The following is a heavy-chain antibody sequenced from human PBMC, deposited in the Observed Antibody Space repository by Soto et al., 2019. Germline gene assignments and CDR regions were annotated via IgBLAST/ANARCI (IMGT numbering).Heavy chain of an antibody. D-gene: IGHD1-1*01. CDR2: IYSTGTT. J-gene: IGHJ5*02. CDR1: CASISGFY. V-gene: IGHV4-4*07. CDR3: VRDGTKTLRDWFDP. Sequence: SETLSLTCTFSCASISGFYWSWIRKSAGKGLEWIGRIYSTGTTDYNPSLKSRVMMSVDTSKKQFSLKLRSVTAADTAVYYCVRDGTKTLRDWFDPWGQGISVTVSS.